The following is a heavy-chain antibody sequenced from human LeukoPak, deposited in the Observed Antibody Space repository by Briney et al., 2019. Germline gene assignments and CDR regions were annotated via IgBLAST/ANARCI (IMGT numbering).Heavy chain of an antibody. J-gene: IGHJ5*02. CDR1: GFTFSSYG. V-gene: IGHV3-23*01. D-gene: IGHD3-10*01. CDR2: ISGNGGKI. CDR3: VKDEGRGFYGSGTFYS. Sequence: PGGSLRLSCAASGFTFSSYGMSWVRQAPGKGLEWVSGISGNGGKIYYVDSVKGRFTISRDNFKNRLFLQMNNLRAEDTAIYYCVKDEGRGFYGSGTFYSWGQGTLVTVSP.